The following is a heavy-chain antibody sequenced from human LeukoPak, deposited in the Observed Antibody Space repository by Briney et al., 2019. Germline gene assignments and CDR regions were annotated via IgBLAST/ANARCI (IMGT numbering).Heavy chain of an antibody. J-gene: IGHJ4*02. D-gene: IGHD4-17*01. CDR2: ISPDNGVT. V-gene: IGHV1-2*06. CDR3: ARKTTALDY. CDR1: GYTFTYYY. Sequence: ASVKVSCKTSGYTFTYYYLYWVRQAPGQGPEWMGRISPDNGVTKIAQKFQGRVTMTRHTSINTIYMELGRLTGDDTAVYYCARKTTALDYWGQGTQISV.